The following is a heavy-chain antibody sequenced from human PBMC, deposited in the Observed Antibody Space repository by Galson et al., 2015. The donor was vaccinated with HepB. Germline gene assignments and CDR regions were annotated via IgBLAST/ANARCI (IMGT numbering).Heavy chain of an antibody. CDR3: ARQVAGGAPLDD. Sequence: SLRLSCAASGFTVSSNYLSWVRQAPGKGLEWVSIIYSSGSTYYADSVKGRFTISRDNSENTLYLQMNSLRGEDTAVYYCARQVAGGAPLDDWGQGTLVTVSS. J-gene: IGHJ4*02. D-gene: IGHD6-19*01. V-gene: IGHV3-53*01. CDR2: IYSSGST. CDR1: GFTVSSNY.